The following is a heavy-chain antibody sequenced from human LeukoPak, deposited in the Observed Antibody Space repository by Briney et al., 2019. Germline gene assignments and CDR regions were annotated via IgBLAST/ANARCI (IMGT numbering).Heavy chain of an antibody. CDR3: SLGYCSSTSCYSSRPFDY. V-gene: IGHV1-2*02. CDR1: GYTFTGYY. J-gene: IGHJ4*02. Sequence: ASVKVSCKASGYTFTGYYMHWVRQAPGQGLEWMGWINPNSGGTNYAQKFQGRVTMTRDTSISTAYMELSRLRSDDTAVYYCSLGYCSSTSCYSSRPFDYWGQGTLVTVSS. CDR2: INPNSGGT. D-gene: IGHD2-2*02.